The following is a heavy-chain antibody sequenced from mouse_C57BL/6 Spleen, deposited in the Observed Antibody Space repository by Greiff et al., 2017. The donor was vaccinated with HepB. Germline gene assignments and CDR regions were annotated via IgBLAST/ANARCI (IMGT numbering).Heavy chain of an antibody. CDR1: GFTFSSYA. J-gene: IGHJ2*01. V-gene: IGHV5-4*01. Sequence: EVKLMESGGGLVKPGGSLKLSCAASGFTFSSYAMSWVRQTPEKRLEWVATISDGGSYTYYPDNVKGRFTISRDNAKNNLYLQMSHLKSEDTAMYYCARESSGYGYWGQGTTLTVSS. D-gene: IGHD3-2*02. CDR2: ISDGGSYT. CDR3: ARESSGYGY.